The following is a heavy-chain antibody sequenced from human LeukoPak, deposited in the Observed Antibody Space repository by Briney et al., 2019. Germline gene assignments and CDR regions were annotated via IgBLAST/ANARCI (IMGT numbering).Heavy chain of an antibody. CDR3: AKEDYSSSWYALDY. CDR2: ISGDGGSI. Sequence: GGSLRLSCAASGFTFDDYAIYWVRHGAGKGLEWVSLISGDGGSIYYADSVKGRFTISRDNSKNSLYLQMNSLRTEDTALYYCAKEDYSSSWYALDYWGPGTLATVSS. CDR1: GFTFDDYA. V-gene: IGHV3-43*02. D-gene: IGHD6-13*01. J-gene: IGHJ4*02.